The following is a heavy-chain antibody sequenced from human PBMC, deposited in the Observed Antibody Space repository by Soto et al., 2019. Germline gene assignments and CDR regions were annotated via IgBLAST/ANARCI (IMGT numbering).Heavy chain of an antibody. Sequence: SETLSLTCTVSGGSISSYYWSWIRQPPGKGLECIGYIYYSGSTNYNPSLKSRVTISVDTSKNQFSLKLSSVAAADTAVYYCARAKTAGTLVYFDYWGQGTLVTVSS. J-gene: IGHJ4*02. V-gene: IGHV4-59*01. CDR3: ARAKTAGTLVYFDY. CDR1: GGSISSYY. CDR2: IYYSGST. D-gene: IGHD6-13*01.